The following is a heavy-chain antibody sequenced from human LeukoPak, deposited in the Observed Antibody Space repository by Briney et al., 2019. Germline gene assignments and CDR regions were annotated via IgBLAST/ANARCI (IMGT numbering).Heavy chain of an antibody. Sequence: ASVKVSCKASGYSFTSYGISWVRQAPGQGLEWMGWISGDNGNTNYAQKFQGRVTMTTDTSTSTAYMEVRSLRSDDTAVYYCARDSPGDFWSGYLYYYYMDVWGKGTTVTVSS. J-gene: IGHJ6*03. CDR1: GYSFTSYG. CDR3: ARDSPGDFWSGYLYYYYMDV. D-gene: IGHD3-3*01. V-gene: IGHV1-18*01. CDR2: ISGDNGNT.